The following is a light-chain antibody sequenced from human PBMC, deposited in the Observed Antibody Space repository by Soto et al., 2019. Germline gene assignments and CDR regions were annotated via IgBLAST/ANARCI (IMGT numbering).Light chain of an antibody. Sequence: EIVLTQSPGTLSLSPGERATLSCRASQSVSSSFLAWYQQKPGQAPRLLICDSSSRATGIPDRFSGSGSGTDFTLTISRVEPEDFAVYYCQQYGRSPFTFGPGTKVDIK. CDR2: DSS. J-gene: IGKJ3*01. V-gene: IGKV3-20*01. CDR3: QQYGRSPFT. CDR1: QSVSSSF.